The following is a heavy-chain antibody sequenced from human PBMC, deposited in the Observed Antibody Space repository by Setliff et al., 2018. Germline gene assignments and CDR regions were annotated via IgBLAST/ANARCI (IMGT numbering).Heavy chain of an antibody. CDR3: ARDRTAYSYGLDV. CDR2: IYHNGNT. Sequence: SETLSLTCTVSGGSDSPYFWSWIRQPPGKGLEWIGYIYHNGNTNFNPSLKSRVTMSVDTSKNQFALNLTSVTAADTAVYYCARDRTAYSYGLDVWGRGTTVTVSS. V-gene: IGHV4-59*02. J-gene: IGHJ6*02. CDR1: GGSDSPYF. D-gene: IGHD5-18*01.